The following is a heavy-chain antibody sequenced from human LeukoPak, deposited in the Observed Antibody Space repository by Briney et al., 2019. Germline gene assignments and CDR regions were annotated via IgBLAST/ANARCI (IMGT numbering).Heavy chain of an antibody. D-gene: IGHD2-15*01. J-gene: IGHJ4*02. CDR1: GYTFTGYY. CDR3: AGPMVAATPYQFDY. V-gene: IGHV1-2*02. Sequence: ASVKVSCKASGYTFTGYYMHWVRQAPGQGLEWMGWINPNSGGTNYAQKFQGRVTMTRDTSISTAYMELSRLRSDDTAAYYCAGPMVAATPYQFDYWGQGTLVTVSS. CDR2: INPNSGGT.